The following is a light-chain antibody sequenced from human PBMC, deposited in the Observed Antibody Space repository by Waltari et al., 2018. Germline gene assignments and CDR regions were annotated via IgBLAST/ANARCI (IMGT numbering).Light chain of an antibody. J-gene: IGKJ1*01. CDR3: QQYGSSPWT. CDR1: QSVSSSY. CDR2: GAS. V-gene: IGKV3-20*01. Sequence: ELVLTQSPGTLSLSPGERATLSCRARQSVSSSYLAWYQQKPGRAPRVLIHGASNRATGIPDRFSGSGSGTDFTLTISRLEPEDFAVYYCQQYGSSPWTFGQGTKVEIK.